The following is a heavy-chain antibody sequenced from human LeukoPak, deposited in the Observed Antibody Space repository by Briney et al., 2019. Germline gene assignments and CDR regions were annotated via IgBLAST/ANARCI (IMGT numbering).Heavy chain of an antibody. V-gene: IGHV4-31*03. CDR2: IYYSGST. D-gene: IGHD2-2*01. J-gene: IGHJ4*02. CDR3: ARGVDCSSTSCATRYGGAYFDY. Sequence: SETLSLTCTVSGGSISSGGYYWSWIRQHPGKGLEWIGYIYYSGSTYYNPSLKSRVTISVDTSKNQFSLKLSSVTAAGTAVYYCARGVDCSSTSCATRYGGAYFDYWGQGTLVTVSS. CDR1: GGSISSGGYY.